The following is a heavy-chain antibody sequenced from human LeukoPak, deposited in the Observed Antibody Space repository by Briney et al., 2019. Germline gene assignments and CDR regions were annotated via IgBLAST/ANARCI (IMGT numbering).Heavy chain of an antibody. D-gene: IGHD3-22*01. CDR1: GGSISSSSYY. CDR2: INHSGST. J-gene: IGHJ6*03. CDR3: ARQRRNYDSSGYYYYYYYMDV. V-gene: IGHV4-39*01. Sequence: RSSETLSLTCTVSGGSISSSSYYWGWIRQPPGKGLEWIGEINHSGSTNYNPSLKSRVTISVDTSKNQFSLKLSSVTAADTAVYYCARQRRNYDSSGYYYYYYYMDVWGKGTTVTISS.